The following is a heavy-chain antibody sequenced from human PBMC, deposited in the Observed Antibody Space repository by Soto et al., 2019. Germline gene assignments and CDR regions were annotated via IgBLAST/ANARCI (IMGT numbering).Heavy chain of an antibody. V-gene: IGHV3-48*01. D-gene: IGHD6-13*01. CDR1: GFTFRNYG. CDR3: VRSGKEMSVDNWFDP. Sequence: GGSLRLSCAGSGFTFRNYGMNWVRQAPGKGLEWVSYISDSSGIIHYADSVEGRFTISRDNVKKSLYLQMNLLRAEDTAVYYCVRSGKEMSVDNWFDPWGQGTLVTVSS. J-gene: IGHJ5*02. CDR2: ISDSSGII.